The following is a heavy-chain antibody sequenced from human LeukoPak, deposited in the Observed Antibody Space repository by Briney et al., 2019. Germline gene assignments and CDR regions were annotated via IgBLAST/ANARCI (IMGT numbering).Heavy chain of an antibody. V-gene: IGHV3-33*01. CDR1: GFTFSSYG. J-gene: IGHJ4*02. CDR2: TWYDGSNK. CDR3: AREAHYDSSGYYFHY. Sequence: PGGSLRLSCAASGFTFSSYGMHWVRQAPGKGLEWMAVTWYDGSNKYYADSVKGRFTISRDNSKNTLFLQMNSLRAEDTAVYYCAREAHYDSSGYYFHYWGQGTLVTVSS. D-gene: IGHD3-22*01.